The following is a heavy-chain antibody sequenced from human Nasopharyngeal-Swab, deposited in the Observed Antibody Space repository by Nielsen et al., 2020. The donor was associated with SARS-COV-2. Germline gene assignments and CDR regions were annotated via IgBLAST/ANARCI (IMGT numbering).Heavy chain of an antibody. V-gene: IGHV4-59*01. CDR2: IYYSGST. J-gene: IGHJ3*02. CDR3: ARGYAFDI. Sequence: SETLSLTCTVSGGSISSYYLRWIRQPPGKGLEWIGYIYYSGSTNYNPSLKSRVTISVDTSKNQFSLKLSSVTAADTAVYYCARGYAFDIWGQGTMVTVSS. CDR1: GGSISSYY.